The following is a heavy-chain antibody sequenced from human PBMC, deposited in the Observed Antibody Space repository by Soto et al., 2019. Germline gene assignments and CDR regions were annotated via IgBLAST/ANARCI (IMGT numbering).Heavy chain of an antibody. CDR1: GGSISSSSYY. Sequence: QLQLQESGPGLVKPSETLSLTCTVSGGSISSSSYYWGWIRQPPGKGLEWIGSIYYSGSTYYNPSLKSRVTISVDTSKNQFSLKLSSVTAADTAVYYCARYGSGSYSPTYFDYWGQGTLVTVSS. CDR3: ARYGSGSYSPTYFDY. V-gene: IGHV4-39*01. D-gene: IGHD3-10*01. J-gene: IGHJ4*02. CDR2: IYYSGST.